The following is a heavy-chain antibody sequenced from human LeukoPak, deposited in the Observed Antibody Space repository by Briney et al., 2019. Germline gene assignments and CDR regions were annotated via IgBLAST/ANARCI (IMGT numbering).Heavy chain of an antibody. CDR1: GLSLSNYP. V-gene: IGHV3-30*07. Sequence: GGSLRLSCEASGLSLSNYPMHWVRQAPGKGLEWITLITYDGAFDGGKTYYADSVKGRFTISRDNSKNTLYLQMNSLRAEDTAVYYCAKAQWRTYPDSVLGSSFFDYWGQGTLVTVSS. CDR3: AKAQWRTYPDSVLGSSFFDY. CDR2: ITYDGAFDGGKT. D-gene: IGHD6-19*01. J-gene: IGHJ4*02.